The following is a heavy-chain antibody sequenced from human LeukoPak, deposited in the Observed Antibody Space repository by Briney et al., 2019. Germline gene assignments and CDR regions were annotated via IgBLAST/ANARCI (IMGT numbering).Heavy chain of an antibody. V-gene: IGHV4-30-2*01. J-gene: IGHJ4*02. CDR3: ARDDSRGSVVYFDF. CDR1: GGSISSGGYY. Sequence: SETLSLTCTVSGGSISSGGYYWSWIRQPPGKGLEWIGYIYHSGSTYYNPSLKSRVTISVDGSKNQFSLKLSSVTAAGTAVYYCARDDSRGSVVYFDFWGQGTLAAVSS. D-gene: IGHD4-23*01. CDR2: IYHSGST.